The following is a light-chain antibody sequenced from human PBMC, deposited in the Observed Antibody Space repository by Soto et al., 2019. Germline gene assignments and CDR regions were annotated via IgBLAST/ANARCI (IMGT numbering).Light chain of an antibody. CDR2: GNN. Sequence: QSVLTQPPSASGTPGQTVTISSSGSSSNIGSNYVFWYQHLPGTAPKLLIYGNNQRPSGVPDRFSGSRSGTSASLAISGLRPEDEADHYCAVWDDSLSGVVFGGGTKVTVL. CDR1: SSNIGSNY. CDR3: AVWDDSLSGVV. V-gene: IGLV1-47*01. J-gene: IGLJ3*02.